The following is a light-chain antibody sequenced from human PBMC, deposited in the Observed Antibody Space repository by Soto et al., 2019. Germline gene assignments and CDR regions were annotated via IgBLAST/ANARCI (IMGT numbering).Light chain of an antibody. V-gene: IGKV1-5*01. J-gene: IGKJ4*01. CDR3: QQYNSYSLT. CDR2: DAS. Sequence: DIQMTQSPSTLSASVGDRVTITCRASQSISSWLVWYQQKPGKAPKLLIYDASSLDSGFPSRFSGSGSGTEFTLTISSLQPDDFATYYCQQYNSYSLTFSGGTKVEIK. CDR1: QSISSW.